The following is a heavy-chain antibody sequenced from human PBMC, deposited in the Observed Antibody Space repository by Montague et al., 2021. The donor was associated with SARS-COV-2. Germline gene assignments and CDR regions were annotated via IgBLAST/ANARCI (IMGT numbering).Heavy chain of an antibody. CDR3: ARIRDYDILTGSYSGFDY. J-gene: IGHJ4*02. D-gene: IGHD3-9*01. CDR1: GFSLSTSGIC. V-gene: IGHV2-70*01. CDR2: XDWXAYK. Sequence: PALVTPTQTLTLTCTFSGFSLSTSGICVSWIRQPPGKALEWLALXDWXAYKYYSTSLKTRLTISKDTSKNQVVLTMTNMDPVDTATYYCARIRDYDILTGSYSGFDYWGQGTLVTVSS.